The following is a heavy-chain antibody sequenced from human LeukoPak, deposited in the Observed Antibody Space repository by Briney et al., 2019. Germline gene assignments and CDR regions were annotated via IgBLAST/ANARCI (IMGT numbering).Heavy chain of an antibody. CDR1: GFTFSNHW. D-gene: IGHD2-8*02. V-gene: IGHV3-74*01. J-gene: IGHJ3*02. CDR2: INSDGTST. Sequence: GGSLRLSCAASGFTFSNHWLHWVRQAPGKGLVWVSRINSDGTSTIYADSVKGRFTMSRDNAKSTVYLQMNSLRAEDTAVYYCARTGTGGDLDIWGQGTMVTVSS. CDR3: ARTGTGGDLDI.